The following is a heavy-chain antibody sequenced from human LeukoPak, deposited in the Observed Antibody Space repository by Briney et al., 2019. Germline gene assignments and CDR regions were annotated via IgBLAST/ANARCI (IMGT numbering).Heavy chain of an antibody. CDR3: VRERGYGPDI. Sequence: PGGSLRLSCAASGFTFSNYEMLWVRQAPGKGLEWVSYISSRGTTLDYADSVKGRFTISRDNAKNSLNLQMNSLRAEDTAVYYCVRERGYGPDIWGQGTMVTVSS. CDR1: GFTFSNYE. J-gene: IGHJ3*02. V-gene: IGHV3-48*03. D-gene: IGHD5-12*01. CDR2: ISSRGTTL.